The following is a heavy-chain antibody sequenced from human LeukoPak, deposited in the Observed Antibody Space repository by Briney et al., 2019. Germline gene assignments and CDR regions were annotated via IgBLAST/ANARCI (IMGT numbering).Heavy chain of an antibody. V-gene: IGHV3-21*01. CDR1: GFTFSGSS. D-gene: IGHD2-15*01. J-gene: IGHJ3*01. CDR3: ARDVMIAAVTYDAFDV. CDR2: ISDDSTYI. Sequence: GGSLRLSCAASGFTFSGSSMSWVRQAPGKGLEWVSSISDDSTYIYYTGSVKGRFTISRDNAENSLYLQMNSLRAEDTAMYYCARDVMIAAVTYDAFDVWGQGTMVTVSS.